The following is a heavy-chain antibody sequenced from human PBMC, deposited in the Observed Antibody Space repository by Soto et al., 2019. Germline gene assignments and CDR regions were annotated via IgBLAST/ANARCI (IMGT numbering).Heavy chain of an antibody. D-gene: IGHD6-19*01. J-gene: IGHJ3*01. CDR2: FYYGGST. V-gene: IGHV4-59*01. CDR3: AGGYSSVAFDV. Sequence: SESLSLTCTVSGGSISSYYWTWIRQPPGKGLEWIGYFYYGGSTNYSPSLKSRVTISIDTSKNQFSLNLFSVTAADTAVYYCAGGYSSVAFDVWGQGTLVTVSS. CDR1: GGSISSYY.